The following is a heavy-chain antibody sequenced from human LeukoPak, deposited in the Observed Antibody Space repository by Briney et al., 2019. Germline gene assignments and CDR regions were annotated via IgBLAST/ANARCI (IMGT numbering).Heavy chain of an antibody. V-gene: IGHV4-61*02. CDR2: IYTSGST. J-gene: IGHJ5*02. CDR1: GGSISSSSYY. Sequence: PSETLSLTCTVSGGSISSSSYYWSWIRQPAGKGLEWIGRIYTSGSTNYNPSLKSRVTMSVDTSKNQFSLKLSSVTAADTAVYYCARDSSGTNWFDPWGQGTLVTVSS. D-gene: IGHD6-19*01. CDR3: ARDSSGTNWFDP.